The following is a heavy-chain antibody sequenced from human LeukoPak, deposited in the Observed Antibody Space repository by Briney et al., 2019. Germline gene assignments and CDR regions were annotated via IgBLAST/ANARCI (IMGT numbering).Heavy chain of an antibody. CDR3: AREDYGDYYRLFDY. J-gene: IGHJ4*02. D-gene: IGHD4-17*01. CDR2: INESGST. CDR1: GGSFSGYY. V-gene: IGHV4-34*01. Sequence: SSETLSLTCAVYGGSFSGYYWSWIRQPPGKGLEWIGEINESGSTIYNPSLKSRVTISVDTSKNQLSLRLSSVTAADTAVYYCAREDYGDYYRLFDYWGQGTLVIVSS.